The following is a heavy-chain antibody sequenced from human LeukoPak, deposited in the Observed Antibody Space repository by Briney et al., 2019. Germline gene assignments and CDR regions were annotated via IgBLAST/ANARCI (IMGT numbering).Heavy chain of an antibody. CDR2: ISGSAATT. Sequence: GGTLRLSCAASGFTFSSYGMTWVRQAPGKGLEWVSAISGSAATTFYADSVKGRFTISRDNSKNTLYLQMNSLRAEDTAVYYCAKVGKQLAFDYWGQGTLVTVSS. J-gene: IGHJ4*02. V-gene: IGHV3-23*01. CDR1: GFTFSSYG. D-gene: IGHD6-6*01. CDR3: AKVGKQLAFDY.